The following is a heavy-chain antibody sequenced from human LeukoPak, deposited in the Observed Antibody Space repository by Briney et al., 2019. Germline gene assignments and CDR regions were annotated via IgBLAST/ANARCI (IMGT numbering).Heavy chain of an antibody. D-gene: IGHD6-6*01. J-gene: IGHJ4*02. CDR2: INPNSGGT. Sequence: GASVKVSCKTSGYTFTAYYMHWVRQAPGQGLEWMGWINPNSGGTNYAQKFQGRVTMTRDTSTSTVYMELSSLRSEDTAVYYCARAFSSSHPLPGDYWGQGTLVTVSS. V-gene: IGHV1-2*02. CDR1: GYTFTAYY. CDR3: ARAFSSSHPLPGDY.